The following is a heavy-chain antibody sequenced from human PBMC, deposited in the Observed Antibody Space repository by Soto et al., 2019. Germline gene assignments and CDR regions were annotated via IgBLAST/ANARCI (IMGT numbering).Heavy chain of an antibody. Sequence: GGSLRLSCAASGFTFSSYGMHWVRQAPGKGLEWVAVISYDGSNKYYADSVKGRFTISRDNSKNKLYLQMNSLRAEDTAVYYCAKDWWELLNYYGMDVWGQGTTVTVSS. CDR2: ISYDGSNK. CDR3: AKDWWELLNYYGMDV. J-gene: IGHJ6*02. D-gene: IGHD1-26*01. CDR1: GFTFSSYG. V-gene: IGHV3-30*18.